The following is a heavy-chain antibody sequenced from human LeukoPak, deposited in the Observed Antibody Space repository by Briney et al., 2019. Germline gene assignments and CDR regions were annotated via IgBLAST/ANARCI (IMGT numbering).Heavy chain of an antibody. CDR2: IYYSGST. V-gene: IGHV4-59*08. J-gene: IGHJ4*02. D-gene: IGHD1-1*01. Sequence: SETLSLTCTVSGGSISSYYWSWIRQPPGKGLEWIGYIYYSGSTNYNPSLKSRVTISLDTSKHEFSLRLNSVIAADTALYYCARQYDTGFLDYWGQGALVTVSS. CDR1: GGSISSYY. CDR3: ARQYDTGFLDY.